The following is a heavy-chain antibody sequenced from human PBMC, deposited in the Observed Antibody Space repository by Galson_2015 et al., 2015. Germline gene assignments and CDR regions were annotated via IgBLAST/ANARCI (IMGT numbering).Heavy chain of an antibody. D-gene: IGHD1-26*01. V-gene: IGHV6-1*01. Sequence: CAISGDSVSNRDISWNWIRQSPSRGLEWLGRTYYRSGWSNDYALSVRSRITINPDTSKNQVSLQLNSVTPEDTAVYYCARDFRWVFDYLGQGVLVTVFS. CDR2: TYYRSGWSN. CDR3: ARDFRWVFDY. CDR1: GDSVSNRDIS. J-gene: IGHJ4*02.